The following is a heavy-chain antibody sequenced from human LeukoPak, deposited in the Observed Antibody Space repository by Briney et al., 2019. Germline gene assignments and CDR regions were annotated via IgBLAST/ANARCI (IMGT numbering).Heavy chain of an antibody. CDR2: ISSNGRST. Sequence: GGSLRLSCSASGFTFSSYAMHWARQAPGKGLEYVSAISSNGRSTYYADSVKGRFTISRDNSQNTLYLQMSSLRAEDTAVYYCVKDRTGGRVAFDIWGQGTMVTVSS. D-gene: IGHD1-14*01. CDR1: GFTFSSYA. V-gene: IGHV3-64D*09. J-gene: IGHJ3*02. CDR3: VKDRTGGRVAFDI.